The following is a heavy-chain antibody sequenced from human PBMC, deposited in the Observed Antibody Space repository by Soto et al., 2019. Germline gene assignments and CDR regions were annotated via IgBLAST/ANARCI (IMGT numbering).Heavy chain of an antibody. D-gene: IGHD3-10*01. CDR2: VNPNNGDT. CDR3: AKVARKGSAIDFDY. Sequence: QVQLVQSGAELKKPGASVKVSCKASGYTFSNYDMNWVRQATGQGPEWIGWVNPNNGDTGYAQKFQGRVTLTTELSTNTTYMELTSLRSEDTAIYYCAKVARKGSAIDFDYWGQGTLITVSS. V-gene: IGHV1-8*01. J-gene: IGHJ4*02. CDR1: GYTFSNYD.